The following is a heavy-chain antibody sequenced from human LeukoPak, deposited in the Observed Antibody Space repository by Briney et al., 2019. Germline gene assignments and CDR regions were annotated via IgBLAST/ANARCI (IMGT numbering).Heavy chain of an antibody. Sequence: GRSLRLSCAASGFTFSSYAMHWVRQAPGKGLEWVAVISYDGSNKYYADSVKGRFTISRGNSKNTLYLQMNSLRAEDTAVYYCARAYYYGMDVWGQGTTVTVSS. V-gene: IGHV3-30-3*01. J-gene: IGHJ6*02. CDR2: ISYDGSNK. CDR1: GFTFSSYA. CDR3: ARAYYYGMDV.